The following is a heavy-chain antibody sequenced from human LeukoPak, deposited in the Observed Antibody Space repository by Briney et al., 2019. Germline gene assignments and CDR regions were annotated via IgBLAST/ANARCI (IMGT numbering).Heavy chain of an antibody. CDR1: GFTFSSYS. CDR2: ISSSSSTI. D-gene: IGHD1-26*01. V-gene: IGHV3-48*01. J-gene: IGHJ4*02. CDR3: AKAHSGSYPRNLDY. Sequence: PGGSLRLSCAASGFTFSSYSMNWVRQAPGKGLEWVSYISSSSSTIYYADSVKGRFTISRDNSKNTLYLQMNSLRAEDTAVYYCAKAHSGSYPRNLDYWGQGTLVTVSS.